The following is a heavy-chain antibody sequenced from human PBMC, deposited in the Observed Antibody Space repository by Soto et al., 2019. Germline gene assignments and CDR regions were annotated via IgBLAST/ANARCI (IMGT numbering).Heavy chain of an antibody. CDR2: IYYSGST. CDR3: ASADMTTVTTSFDY. D-gene: IGHD4-17*01. V-gene: IGHV4-30-4*01. J-gene: IGHJ4*02. Sequence: SETLSLTCTVSGGSISSGDYYWSWIRQPPGKGLEWIGYIYYSGSTYYNPSLKSRVTISVDTSKNQFSLKLSSVTAADTAVYYCASADMTTVTTSFDYWGQGTLVTVSS. CDR1: GGSISSGDYY.